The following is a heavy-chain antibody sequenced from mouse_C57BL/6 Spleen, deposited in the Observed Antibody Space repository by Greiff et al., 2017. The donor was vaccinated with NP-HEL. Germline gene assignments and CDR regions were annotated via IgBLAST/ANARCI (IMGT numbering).Heavy chain of an antibody. V-gene: IGHV1-81*01. J-gene: IGHJ4*01. Sequence: QVQLQQSGAELARPGASVKLSCKASGYTFTSYGISWVKQRTGQGLEWIGEIYPRSGSTNYNEKFKSKATLTVDKSSSTAYMQLSSLTSEDSAVYYCARNYWDAMDYWGQGTSVTVSS. CDR3: ARNYWDAMDY. D-gene: IGHD2-1*01. CDR1: GYTFTSYG. CDR2: IYPRSGST.